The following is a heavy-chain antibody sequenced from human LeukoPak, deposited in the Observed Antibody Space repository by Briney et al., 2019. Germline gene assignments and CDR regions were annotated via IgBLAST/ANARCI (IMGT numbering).Heavy chain of an antibody. CDR1: GGSISSSSYY. CDR2: IYYSGST. Sequence: PSETLSLTCTVSGGSISSSSYYWGWIRQPPGKGLEWIGSIYYSGSTNYNPSLKSRVTISVNTSKNQFSLKLSSVTAADTAVYYCARDRDDNLFDYWGQGTLVTVSS. CDR3: ARDRDDNLFDY. V-gene: IGHV4-39*07. D-gene: IGHD1-14*01. J-gene: IGHJ4*02.